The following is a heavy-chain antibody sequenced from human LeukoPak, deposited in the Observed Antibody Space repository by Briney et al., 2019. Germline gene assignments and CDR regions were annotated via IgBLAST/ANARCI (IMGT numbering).Heavy chain of an antibody. V-gene: IGHV4-39*07. CDR2: IYYSGNT. CDR3: ARKHRWNGLYFDY. Sequence: PSETLSLTCTVSGGSISSSSYYWGWIRQPPGKGLEWIGSIYYSGNTYYNPSLKSRVTISVDTSKNQFSLKLSSVTAVDTAVYYCARKHRWNGLYFDYWGQGTLVTVSS. CDR1: GGSISSSSYY. J-gene: IGHJ4*02. D-gene: IGHD1-1*01.